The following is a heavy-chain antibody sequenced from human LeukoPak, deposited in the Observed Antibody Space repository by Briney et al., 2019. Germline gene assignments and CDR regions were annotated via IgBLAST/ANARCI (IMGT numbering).Heavy chain of an antibody. CDR2: IYYSGST. J-gene: IGHJ3*02. V-gene: IGHV4-59*01. Sequence: SETLSLTCTVSGGSISSYYWSWIRQPPGKGLEWIGYIYYSGSTNYNPSLKSRVTISVETSKNEFSLKLRSVTAADTAVYYCARDLGEGYIVATIGGRGDAFDIWGQGTMVTVSS. CDR1: GGSISSYY. D-gene: IGHD5-12*01. CDR3: ARDLGEGYIVATIGGRGDAFDI.